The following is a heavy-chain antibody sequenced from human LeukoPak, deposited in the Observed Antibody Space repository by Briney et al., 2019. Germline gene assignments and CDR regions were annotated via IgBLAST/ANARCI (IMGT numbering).Heavy chain of an antibody. D-gene: IGHD4/OR15-4a*01. V-gene: IGHV3-23*01. Sequence: GGSLRLSCAASGFTCTNYAMSWVRQAPGKGLEWVSSIPSDGRTYHTDSVKGRFTISRDISRNTLYLQMSSLRVEDTAIYYCAREVPTDAFDNWGQGTVVTVSS. CDR2: IPSDGRT. CDR1: GFTCTNYA. CDR3: AREVPTDAFDN. J-gene: IGHJ3*02.